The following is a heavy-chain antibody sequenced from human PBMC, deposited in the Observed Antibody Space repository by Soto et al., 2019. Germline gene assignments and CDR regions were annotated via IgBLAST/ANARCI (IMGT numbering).Heavy chain of an antibody. CDR3: AREGVSHYYYSGMDV. D-gene: IGHD3-16*01. CDR1: AFTFSRYT. Sequence: EEQLVESGGGLVHPGGSLRLSCAASAFTFSRYTMNWVRQAPGKGLEWVSYISSSSSTIYYADSVKGRFTISRDNAKNSLYLQMNSLRDEDTAVYYCAREGVSHYYYSGMDVWGQGTTVTVSS. V-gene: IGHV3-48*02. J-gene: IGHJ6*02. CDR2: ISSSSSTI.